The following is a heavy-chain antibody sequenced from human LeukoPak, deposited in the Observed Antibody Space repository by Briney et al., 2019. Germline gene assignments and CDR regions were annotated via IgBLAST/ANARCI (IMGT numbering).Heavy chain of an antibody. CDR1: GITLSNYG. J-gene: IGHJ4*02. D-gene: IGHD6-13*01. CDR2: IKQDGSEK. CDR3: ARSKTAGFDY. V-gene: IGHV3-7*01. Sequence: GGSLRLSCAVSGITLSNYGMSWVRQAPGKGLEWVANIKQDGSEKYYVDSVKGRFTISRDNAKNSLYLQMNSLRAEDTAVYYCARSKTAGFDYWGQGTLVTVSS.